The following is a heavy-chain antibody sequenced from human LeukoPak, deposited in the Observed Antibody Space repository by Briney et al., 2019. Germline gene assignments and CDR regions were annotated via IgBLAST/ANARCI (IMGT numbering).Heavy chain of an antibody. CDR1: GYTFTNYY. CDR3: ARDYSILSSSSGGWFDP. V-gene: IGHV1-46*01. J-gene: IGHJ5*02. D-gene: IGHD6-6*01. CDR2: INPSGGST. Sequence: ASVKVSCKASGYTFTNYYMQWVRQAPGQGLEWMGVINPSGGSTSYAQKFQGRVTMTRDTSTSTVYMELSSLRSEDTAVYYCARDYSILSSSSGGWFDPWGLGTLVTVSS.